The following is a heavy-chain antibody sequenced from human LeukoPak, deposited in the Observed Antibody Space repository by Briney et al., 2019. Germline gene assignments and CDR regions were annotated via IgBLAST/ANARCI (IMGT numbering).Heavy chain of an antibody. CDR2: IIPIFGTA. V-gene: IGHV1-69*05. J-gene: IGHJ5*02. Sequence: SVKVSCKASGGTFSSYAISWVRQAPGQGLEWMGRIIPIFGTANYAQKSQGRVTVTTDESTSTAYMELSSLRSEDTAVYYCARDPGIAVPNNWFDPWGQGTLVTVSS. CDR1: GGTFSSYA. CDR3: ARDPGIAVPNNWFDP. D-gene: IGHD6-19*01.